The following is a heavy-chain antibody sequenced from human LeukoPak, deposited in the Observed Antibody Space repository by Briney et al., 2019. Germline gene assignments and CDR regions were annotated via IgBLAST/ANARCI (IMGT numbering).Heavy chain of an antibody. CDR3: ATHLPVTVTTHFFDY. CDR1: GYTLTELS. Sequence: ASVKVSCKVSGYTLTELSMHWVRQAPGKGLEWMGGLDPEDGETIYAQKFQGRVTMTEDTSTDTAYMELSSLRSEDTAVYYCATHLPVTVTTHFFDYWGQGTLVTVSS. V-gene: IGHV1-24*01. D-gene: IGHD4-17*01. CDR2: LDPEDGET. J-gene: IGHJ4*02.